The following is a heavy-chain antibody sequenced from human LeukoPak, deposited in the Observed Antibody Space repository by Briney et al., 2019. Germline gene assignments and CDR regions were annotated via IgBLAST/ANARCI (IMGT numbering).Heavy chain of an antibody. CDR2: ISSSGGST. J-gene: IGHJ4*02. CDR1: GFIFSNYG. Sequence: GGSLRLSCAASGFIFSNYGMSRVRQAPGKGLEWVSTISSSGGSTYCADSVKGRFTISRDHSKNTLYLQMNSQRADDTAVYYCAIDAYGSGSYEDYWGQGTLVTVSS. CDR3: AIDAYGSGSYEDY. D-gene: IGHD3-10*01. V-gene: IGHV3-23*01.